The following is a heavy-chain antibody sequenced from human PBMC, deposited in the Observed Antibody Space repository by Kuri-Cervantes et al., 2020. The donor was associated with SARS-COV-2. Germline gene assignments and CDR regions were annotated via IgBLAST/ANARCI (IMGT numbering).Heavy chain of an antibody. CDR2: IIPIFGTA. D-gene: IGHD7-27*01. CDR1: GGTFSSYA. J-gene: IGHJ6*03. V-gene: IGHV1-69*13. CDR3: ARGGWSTGDRGYYYYYMDV. Sequence: SVKVSCKASGGTFSSYAISWVRQAPGQGLEWMGRIIPIFGTANYAQKFQGGVTITADESTSTAYMELSSLRSEDTAVYYCARGGWSTGDRGYYYYYMDVWGKGTTVTVSS.